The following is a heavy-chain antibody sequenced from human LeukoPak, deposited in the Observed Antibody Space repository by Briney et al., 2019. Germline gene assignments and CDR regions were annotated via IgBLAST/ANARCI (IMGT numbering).Heavy chain of an antibody. V-gene: IGHV3-9*01. Sequence: GGSLRLSCAASGFTFDDYAMHWVRQAPGKGLEWVSGISWNSGSIGYADSVKGRFTISRDNAKNSLYLQMNSLRAEGTALYYCAMGPPMVRGPKALDNWFDPWGQGTLVTVSS. J-gene: IGHJ5*02. CDR2: ISWNSGSI. D-gene: IGHD3-10*01. CDR3: AMGPPMVRGPKALDNWFDP. CDR1: GFTFDDYA.